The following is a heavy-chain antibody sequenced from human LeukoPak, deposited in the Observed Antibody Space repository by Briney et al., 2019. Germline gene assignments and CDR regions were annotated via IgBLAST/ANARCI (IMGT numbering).Heavy chain of an antibody. CDR3: AREGPTLFGVVIRYYFDY. J-gene: IGHJ4*02. CDR1: GGSFSGYY. Sequence: PSETLSLTCAVYGGSFSGYYWSWIRQPPGKGLEWIGEINHSGSTNYNPSLKSRVTISVDTSKNQFSLKLSSVTAADTAVYYCAREGPTLFGVVIRYYFDYWGQGTLVTVS. V-gene: IGHV4-34*01. D-gene: IGHD3-3*01. CDR2: INHSGST.